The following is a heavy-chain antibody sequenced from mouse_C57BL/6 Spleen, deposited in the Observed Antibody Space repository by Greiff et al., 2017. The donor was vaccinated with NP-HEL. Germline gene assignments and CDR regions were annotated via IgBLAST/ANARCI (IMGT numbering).Heavy chain of an antibody. CDR1: GYSITSGYY. CDR2: ISYDGSN. Sequence: VQLQQSGPGLVKPSQSLSLTCSVTGYSITSGYYWNWIRQFPGNKLEWMGYISYDGSNNYNPSLKNRISITRDTSKNQFFLKLNSVTTEDTATYYCANWDYYYAMDYWGQGTSVTVSS. J-gene: IGHJ4*01. V-gene: IGHV3-6*01. CDR3: ANWDYYYAMDY. D-gene: IGHD4-1*01.